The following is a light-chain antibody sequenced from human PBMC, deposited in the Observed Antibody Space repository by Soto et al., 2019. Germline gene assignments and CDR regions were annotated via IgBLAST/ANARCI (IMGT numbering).Light chain of an antibody. CDR3: QQRSNWRST. Sequence: EIVMTQSPGTLSVSPGERTTLSCRASQSVSSYLAWYQQKHGQXPRXXIYDASNRATGIPARFSGSVSGTDLTITISSLEPEDGEVYDGQQRSNWRSTFGPGTKVDIK. V-gene: IGKV3-11*01. CDR1: QSVSSY. J-gene: IGKJ3*01. CDR2: DAS.